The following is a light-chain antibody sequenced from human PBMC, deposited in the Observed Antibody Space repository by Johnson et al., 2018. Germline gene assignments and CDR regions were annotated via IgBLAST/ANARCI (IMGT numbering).Light chain of an antibody. CDR3: GTWDSSLSAGNV. Sequence: QSVLTQPPSVSAAPGQKVTISCCGSSSNIGNNYVSWYQQLPGTAPKLLIYENNKRPSGIPDRFSGSKSGTPATLGITGLQTGDEADYYCGTWDSSLSAGNVFGTGTKVTVL. J-gene: IGLJ1*01. V-gene: IGLV1-51*02. CDR2: ENN. CDR1: SSNIGNNY.